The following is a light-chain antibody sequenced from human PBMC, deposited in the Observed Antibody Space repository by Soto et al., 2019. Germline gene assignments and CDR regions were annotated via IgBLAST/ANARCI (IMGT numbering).Light chain of an antibody. Sequence: EIVLTQSPDTLSLSPGQGATLSGRDSQSINSGNLAWYQQKPGQAPRVXIYGTSNRATGIPDRFSGSGSGTEFTLTIIRLEREDFAVYYCQQYGSSTKTFGQGTQVDIK. CDR1: QSINSGN. CDR3: QQYGSSTKT. V-gene: IGKV3-20*01. J-gene: IGKJ1*01. CDR2: GTS.